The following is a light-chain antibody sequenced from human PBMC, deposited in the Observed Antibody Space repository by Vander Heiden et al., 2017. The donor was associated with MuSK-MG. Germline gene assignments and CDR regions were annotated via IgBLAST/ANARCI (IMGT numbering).Light chain of an antibody. Sequence: DIQMTQSPSTLSASVGDRVTITCRASQSVSTWLAWYQQKPGKVPNLLIYKASSLESGVPSRFSGSGSGTEFTLTIGSLQPDDLATYYCQQDNTSPYTFGQGTKLEIK. CDR2: KAS. J-gene: IGKJ2*01. CDR1: QSVSTW. CDR3: QQDNTSPYT. V-gene: IGKV1-5*03.